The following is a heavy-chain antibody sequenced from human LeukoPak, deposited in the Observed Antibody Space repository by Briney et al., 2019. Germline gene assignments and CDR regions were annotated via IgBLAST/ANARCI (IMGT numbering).Heavy chain of an antibody. CDR1: GGTFSSYA. CDR2: IIPIFGTA. Sequence: ASVKVSCKASGGTFSSYAISWVRQAPGQGLEWVGGIIPIFGTANYAQKFQGRVTITADESTSTAYMELSSLRSEDTAVYYCARAEGGYSYAPPHYWGQGTLVTVSS. D-gene: IGHD5-18*01. V-gene: IGHV1-69*13. CDR3: ARAEGGYSYAPPHY. J-gene: IGHJ4*02.